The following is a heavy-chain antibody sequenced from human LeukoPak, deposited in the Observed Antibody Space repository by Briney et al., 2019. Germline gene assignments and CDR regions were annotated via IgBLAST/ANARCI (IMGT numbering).Heavy chain of an antibody. Sequence: GESLRLSCGASGFTFSSHAMTWVRQAPGKGLEWVSAISISGDTTYYADAVKGRFTISRDFSKNTVFLHMNSLRAEDTAMYYCARGDDSGYYDYFDYWGQGALVTVSS. D-gene: IGHD5-12*01. V-gene: IGHV3-23*01. CDR2: ISISGDTT. J-gene: IGHJ4*02. CDR1: GFTFSSHA. CDR3: ARGDDSGYYDYFDY.